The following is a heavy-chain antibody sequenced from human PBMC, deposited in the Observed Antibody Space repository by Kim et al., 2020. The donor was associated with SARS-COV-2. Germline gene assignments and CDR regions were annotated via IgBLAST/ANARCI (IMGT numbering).Heavy chain of an antibody. D-gene: IGHD3-10*01. V-gene: IGHV3-74*01. J-gene: IGHJ6*02. CDR3: AREPITMVRGAFGYYYGMDV. CDR2: INSDGSST. Sequence: GGSLRLSCAASGFTFSSYWMHWVRQAPGKGLVWVSRINSDGSSTSYADSVKGRFTVSRDNAKNTLYLQMNSLRAEDTAVYYCAREPITMVRGAFGYYYGMDVWGQGTTVTVSS. CDR1: GFTFSSYW.